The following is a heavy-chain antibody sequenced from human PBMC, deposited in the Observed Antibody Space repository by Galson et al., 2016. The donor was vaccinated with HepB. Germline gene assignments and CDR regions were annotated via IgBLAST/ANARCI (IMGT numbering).Heavy chain of an antibody. CDR2: ISYDGNNK. V-gene: IGHV3-30-3*01. Sequence: SLRLSCAASGFTFSSYAMHWVRQAPGKGLEWVAVISYDGNNKYFAGSVKGRFTISRDNAKNSLYLQINSPRAEDTAVYYCARAYHYTLDYWGQGTLVTVSS. CDR1: GFTFSSYA. J-gene: IGHJ4*02. D-gene: IGHD3-22*01. CDR3: ARAYHYTLDY.